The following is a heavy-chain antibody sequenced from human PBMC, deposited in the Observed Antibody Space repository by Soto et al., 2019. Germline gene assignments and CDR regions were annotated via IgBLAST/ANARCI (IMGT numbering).Heavy chain of an antibody. J-gene: IGHJ4*02. CDR1: GFTFSSHA. CDR3: ARDGSPNCFDY. Sequence: GGSLRLSCAASGFTFSSHAMHWVRQAPGKGLEWVAVISYDGSNKYYADSVKGRFTISRDNSKNTLYLQMNSLRAEDTAVYYCARDGSPNCFDYWGQGTLVTVSS. CDR2: ISYDGSNK. V-gene: IGHV3-30*04. D-gene: IGHD6-25*01.